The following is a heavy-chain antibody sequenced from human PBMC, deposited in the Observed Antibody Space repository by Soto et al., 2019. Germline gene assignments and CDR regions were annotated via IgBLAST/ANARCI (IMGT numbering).Heavy chain of an antibody. CDR3: ARDLGSSRSFWFDP. D-gene: IGHD6-13*01. J-gene: IGHJ5*02. CDR1: GGTFSSYA. V-gene: IGHV1-69*13. Sequence: SVKVSCKASGGTFSSYAISWVRQAPGQGLEWMGGIIPIFGTANYAQKFQGRVTITADESTSTAYMELSSLRSEYTAVYYCARDLGSSRSFWFDPWGQGTLVTVSS. CDR2: IIPIFGTA.